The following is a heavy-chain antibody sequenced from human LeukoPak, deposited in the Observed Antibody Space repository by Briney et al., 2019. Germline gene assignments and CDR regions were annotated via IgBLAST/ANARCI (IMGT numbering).Heavy chain of an antibody. CDR3: ARAFRIVAALNYGMDV. Sequence: PGGSLRLSCAASGFTFSSYEMNWVRQAPGKGLEWVSYISSSGSTIYYADSVKGRFTISRDNAKNSLYLQMNSLRAEDTAVYYCARAFRIVAALNYGMDVWGQGTTVTVSS. CDR1: GFTFSSYE. V-gene: IGHV3-48*03. CDR2: ISSSGSTI. D-gene: IGHD6-13*01. J-gene: IGHJ6*02.